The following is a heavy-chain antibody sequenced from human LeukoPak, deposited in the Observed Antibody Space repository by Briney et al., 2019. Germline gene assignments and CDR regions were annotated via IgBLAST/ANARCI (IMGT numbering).Heavy chain of an antibody. CDR2: INPSGGST. CDR3: AGTLRSGAFDI. J-gene: IGHJ3*02. V-gene: IGHV1-46*01. Sequence: GASVKVSCKASGYTFTSYYMHWVRQAPGQGLEWMGTINPSGGSTSYAQKFQGRVTMTRDTSTSTVYMELSSLRSEDTAVYYCAGTLRSGAFDIWGQGTMVTVSS. CDR1: GYTFTSYY. D-gene: IGHD4-17*01.